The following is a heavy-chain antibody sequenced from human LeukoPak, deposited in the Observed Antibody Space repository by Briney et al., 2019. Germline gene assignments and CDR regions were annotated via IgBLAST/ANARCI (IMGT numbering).Heavy chain of an antibody. CDR2: ISSSGSTI. CDR1: GGSISSYY. D-gene: IGHD2-15*01. CDR3: ARKVEGGAFDI. V-gene: IGHV3-11*04. J-gene: IGHJ3*02. Sequence: LSLTCTVSGGSISSYYWSWIRQAPGKGLEWVSYISSSGSTIYYADSVKGRFTISRDNAKNSLYLQMNSLRAEDTAVYYCARKVEGGAFDIWGQGTMVTVSS.